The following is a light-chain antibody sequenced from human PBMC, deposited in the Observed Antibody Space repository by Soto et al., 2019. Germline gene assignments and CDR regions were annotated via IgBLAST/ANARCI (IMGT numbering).Light chain of an antibody. J-gene: IGKJ1*01. V-gene: IGKV1-5*01. Sequence: DIQMTQFPSTLSASVADRVSITCRASQSISTLLAWYQQKPGKAPKLLIYDASSLERGVPSRFSGSGSGTEFTLTISSLQPDDFATYYCQQYHGYSRTFGQGTNVEIK. CDR2: DAS. CDR1: QSISTL. CDR3: QQYHGYSRT.